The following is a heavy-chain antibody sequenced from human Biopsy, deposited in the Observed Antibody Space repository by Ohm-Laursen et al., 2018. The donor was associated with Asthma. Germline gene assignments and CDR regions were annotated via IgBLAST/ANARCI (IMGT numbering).Heavy chain of an antibody. Sequence: GSSVKVSCKASGDSFSNCPISWVRQAPGQGLEWMGGLIPVLGTPDHAQMFEGRVTITADESTSTAYMELSSLSSEDTAVYYCARGYSCADRIVYYCSGLQVWGQGTTVTVSS. CDR2: LIPVLGTP. J-gene: IGHJ6*02. V-gene: IGHV1-69*01. CDR3: ARGYSCADRIVYYCSGLQV. D-gene: IGHD5-12*01. CDR1: GDSFSNCP.